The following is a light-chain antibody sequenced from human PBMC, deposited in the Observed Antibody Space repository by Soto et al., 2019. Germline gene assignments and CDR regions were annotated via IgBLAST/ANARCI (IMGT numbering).Light chain of an antibody. J-gene: IGLJ2*01. CDR1: SSNIENIY. CDR2: DNY. Sequence: QSVLTQPPSVSAAPGQRVTISCSGSSSNIENIYVSWYQQLPGTAPKLLIYDNYKRPSGTPDRFSGSKSATSATLGITGLQTGDEADYYCGTWDTSLSVVVFGGGTKLTVL. CDR3: GTWDTSLSVVV. V-gene: IGLV1-51*01.